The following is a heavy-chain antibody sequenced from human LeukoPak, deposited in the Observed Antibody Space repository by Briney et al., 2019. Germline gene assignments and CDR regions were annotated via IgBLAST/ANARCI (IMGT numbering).Heavy chain of an antibody. CDR3: ARDRDRSGWLDV. D-gene: IGHD6-19*01. CDR1: GGSISSYH. Sequence: PSETLSLTCTVSGGSISSYHWSWIRQPPGKGLEWIGYIYYSGSTNYNPSLKSRVTISVDTSKNQFSLKLSSVTAADTAVYYCARDRDRSGWLDVWGQGTTVTVSS. V-gene: IGHV4-59*01. J-gene: IGHJ6*02. CDR2: IYYSGST.